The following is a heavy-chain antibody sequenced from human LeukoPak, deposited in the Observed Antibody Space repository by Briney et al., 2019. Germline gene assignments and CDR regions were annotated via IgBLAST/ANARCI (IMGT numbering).Heavy chain of an antibody. Sequence: ASVKVSCKASGSTFTSYGISWVRQAPGQGLEWMGWISAYNGNTNYAQKLQGRVTMTTDTSTSTAYMELRSLRSDDTAVYYCARDEVPGYSSSWIDYWGQGTLVTVSS. CDR1: GSTFTSYG. D-gene: IGHD6-13*01. CDR2: ISAYNGNT. V-gene: IGHV1-18*01. CDR3: ARDEVPGYSSSWIDY. J-gene: IGHJ4*02.